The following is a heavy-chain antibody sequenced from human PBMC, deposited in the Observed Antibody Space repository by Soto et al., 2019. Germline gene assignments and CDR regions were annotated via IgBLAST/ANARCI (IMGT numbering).Heavy chain of an antibody. Sequence: SVKSCCKASGFTFTSSAVQWVRQARGQRLEWIGWIVVGSGNTNYAQKFQERVTITRDMSTSTAYMELSSLRSEDTAVYYCAAATRDHYYNYGMDVWGQGTTVTVSS. V-gene: IGHV1-58*01. CDR1: GFTFTSSA. CDR2: IVVGSGNT. CDR3: AAATRDHYYNYGMDV. D-gene: IGHD2-15*01. J-gene: IGHJ6*02.